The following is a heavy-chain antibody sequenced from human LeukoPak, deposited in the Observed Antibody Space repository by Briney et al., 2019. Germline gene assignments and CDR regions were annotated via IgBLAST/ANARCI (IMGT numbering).Heavy chain of an antibody. CDR1: GFTFSSYS. CDR3: APPAVAAPTDVY. J-gene: IGHJ4*02. V-gene: IGHV3-21*01. D-gene: IGHD6-19*01. Sequence: GGSLRLSCAASGFTFSSYSMDWVRQAPGKGLEWVASITGSTYSTYIYYADSVKGRFTISRDNSKNTLYLQMNSLRAEDTAVYYCAPPAVAAPTDVYWGQGTLVTVSS. CDR2: ITGSTYSTYI.